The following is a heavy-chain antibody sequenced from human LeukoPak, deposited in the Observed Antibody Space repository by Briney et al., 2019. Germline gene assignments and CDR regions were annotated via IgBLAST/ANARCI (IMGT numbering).Heavy chain of an antibody. V-gene: IGHV3-21*06. J-gene: IGHJ4*02. Sequence: PGGSLRLSCAASGFTFSSYSMDWVRQAPGKGLEWVSSISSSSTYIYYADSVKGRFTISRDKAKNSLYLQMNSLRAEDTAVYYCARDLTTVTTAVFAYWGQGTLVTVSP. D-gene: IGHD4-11*01. CDR2: ISSSSTYI. CDR1: GFTFSSYS. CDR3: ARDLTTVTTAVFAY.